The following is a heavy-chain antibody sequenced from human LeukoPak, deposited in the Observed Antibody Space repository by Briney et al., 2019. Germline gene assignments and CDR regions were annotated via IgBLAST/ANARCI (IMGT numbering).Heavy chain of an antibody. D-gene: IGHD3-3*01. V-gene: IGHV1-46*01. CDR2: INPSGGRT. J-gene: IGHJ5*02. CDR1: GYTFTSYD. Sequence: ASVEVSCKASGYTFTSYDMHWVRQAPGQGLDRMGIINPSGGRTSYAQKLQGRVTMTRDTSTSTVYMELSSLRSEDTAVYYCARSITIFGVVIRNNWFDPWGQGTLVTVSS. CDR3: ARSITIFGVVIRNNWFDP.